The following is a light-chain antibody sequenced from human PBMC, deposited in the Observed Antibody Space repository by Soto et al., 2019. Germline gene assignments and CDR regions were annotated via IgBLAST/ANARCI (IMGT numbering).Light chain of an antibody. J-gene: IGKJ4*01. CDR1: QSISSW. V-gene: IGKV1-5*01. Sequence: DIQMTQSPSTLSASVGDRVTITCRASQSISSWLAWYQQKPGKAPKLLIYDASSLESGVPSRFSGSGSGTEFTLTISSLQPDDFATYYCQQYESFFPLTLGGGTKVDIK. CDR2: DAS. CDR3: QQYESFFPLT.